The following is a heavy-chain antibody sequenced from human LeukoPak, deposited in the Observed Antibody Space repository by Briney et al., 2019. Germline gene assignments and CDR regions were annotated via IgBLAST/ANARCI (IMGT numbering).Heavy chain of an antibody. CDR1: GFTFSSHS. CDR3: TRSRPVGGITFDN. J-gene: IGHJ4*02. D-gene: IGHD3-16*01. V-gene: IGHV3-48*04. Sequence: GGSLRLSCAASGFTFSSHSMNWVRQAPGKGLEWVSFINPRSTSTDYSDSVRGRFAISRDDAKNSLYLQMNSLRGEDTAVYYCTRSRPVGGITFDNWGQGTLVTVSS. CDR2: INPRSTST.